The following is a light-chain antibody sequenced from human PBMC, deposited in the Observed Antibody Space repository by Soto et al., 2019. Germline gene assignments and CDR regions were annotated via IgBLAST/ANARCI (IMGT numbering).Light chain of an antibody. V-gene: IGKV3-15*01. CDR1: QSVNQK. CDR2: VAS. J-gene: IGKJ2*01. Sequence: EIVLTQSPATLSVSPGERATLSCRASQSVNQKLGWYQQKPGQAPRLLIYVASYRATGIPARFSGSGSGTEYTLTISNLHAEDFAVYYCQQFNNWPHTFGQGTRLAIK. CDR3: QQFNNWPHT.